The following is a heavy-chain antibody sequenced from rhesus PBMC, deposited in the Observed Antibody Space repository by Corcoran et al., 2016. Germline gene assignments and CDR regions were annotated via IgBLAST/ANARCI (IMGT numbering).Heavy chain of an antibody. CDR2: IYGNSAST. Sequence: QVKLQQWGEGLVKPSETLSLTCAVYGGSISGYYYWSWIRQPPGKGLEWIGYIYGNSASTNSHPSLKNRVTISKDTSKNQFSLKLSSVTAADTAVYYCARLSIAAAVGGLDSWGQGVVVTVSS. D-gene: IGHD6-31*01. CDR1: GGSISGYYY. CDR3: ARLSIAAAVGGLDS. V-gene: IGHV4-73*01. J-gene: IGHJ6*01.